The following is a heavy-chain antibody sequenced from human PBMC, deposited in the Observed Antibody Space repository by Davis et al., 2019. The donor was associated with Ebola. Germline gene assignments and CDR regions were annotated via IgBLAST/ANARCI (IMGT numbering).Heavy chain of an antibody. CDR2: INHSGST. CDR3: ARDKEYYYGSGSYYNGDYYYGMDV. D-gene: IGHD3-10*01. V-gene: IGHV4-34*01. J-gene: IGHJ6*02. CDR1: GFTFSSYW. Sequence: PGGSLRLSCAASGFTFSSYWMSWVRQPPGKGLEWIGEINHSGSTNYNPSLKSRVTISVDTSKNQFSLKLSSVTAADTAVYYCARDKEYYYGSGSYYNGDYYYGMDVWGQGTTVTVSS.